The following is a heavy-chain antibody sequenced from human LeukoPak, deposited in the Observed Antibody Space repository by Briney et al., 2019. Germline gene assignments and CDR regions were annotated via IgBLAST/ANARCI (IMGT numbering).Heavy chain of an antibody. CDR2: LSGSDGAT. CDR1: GFTFTSYT. V-gene: IGHV3-23*01. Sequence: GGSLRLSCAASGFTFTSYTMTWVRQAPGKGLEWVSALSGSDGATYYADSVKGRFTISRDSSTNTLYLQLNSLRDDDTAVYHCAKARRPGSRAALDYWGQGTLVTVPS. J-gene: IGHJ4*02. CDR3: AKARRPGSRAALDY. D-gene: IGHD2-2*01.